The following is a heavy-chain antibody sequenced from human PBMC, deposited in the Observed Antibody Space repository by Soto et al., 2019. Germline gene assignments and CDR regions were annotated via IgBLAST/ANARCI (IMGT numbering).Heavy chain of an antibody. Sequence: PSETLSLTCTVSGAPISSYYWSWIRQPPGKELEWIGYIYYSGSTNYNPSLKSRVTISVDTSKNQFSLKLSSVTAADTAVYYCARRSRVFGVVSPYYFDYWGQGTLVTVSS. V-gene: IGHV4-59*01. CDR1: GAPISSYY. J-gene: IGHJ4*02. D-gene: IGHD3-3*01. CDR3: ARRSRVFGVVSPYYFDY. CDR2: IYYSGST.